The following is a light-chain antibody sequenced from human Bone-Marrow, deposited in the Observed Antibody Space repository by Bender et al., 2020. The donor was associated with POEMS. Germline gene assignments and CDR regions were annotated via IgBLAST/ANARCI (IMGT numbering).Light chain of an antibody. CDR2: EGS. CDR1: SSDISGYDY. J-gene: IGLJ2*01. Sequence: QSALTQPASVSESPGQSITISCSATSSDISGYDYVSWYQQHPGKAPNLILYEGSKRPSGVSKRFSGSKSGNTASLTISGLQAEDEADYYCCSYAGSNTYIFGGGTKLTVL. V-gene: IGLV2-23*01. CDR3: CSYAGSNTYI.